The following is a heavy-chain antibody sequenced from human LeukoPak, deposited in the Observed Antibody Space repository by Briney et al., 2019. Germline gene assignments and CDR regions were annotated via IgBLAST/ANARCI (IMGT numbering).Heavy chain of an antibody. J-gene: IGHJ4*02. D-gene: IGHD4-23*01. CDR1: GGSISSYY. Sequence: PSETLSLTCTVSGGSISSYYWSWIRQPPGKGLEWIGYIYYSGSTNYNPSLKSRVTISVDTSKNQFSLKLSSVTAADTAVYYCARIEDYGANSVNYWGQGTLVTVSP. V-gene: IGHV4-59*01. CDR3: ARIEDYGANSVNY. CDR2: IYYSGST.